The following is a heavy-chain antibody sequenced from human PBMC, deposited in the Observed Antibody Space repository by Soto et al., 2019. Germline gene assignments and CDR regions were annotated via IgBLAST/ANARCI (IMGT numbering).Heavy chain of an antibody. J-gene: IGHJ4*02. CDR2: ISFYNGNT. V-gene: IGHV1-18*01. Sequence: QVQLVQSGGEVRKPGASVKVSCKASGDTITNYGISWVRQAPGQGLEWMGWISFYNGNTKYAQNLHGRXXLTTDTSTSTAYMELRSLRSDDTAVYYCASATSIAVAGKESWGQGTLVTVSS. D-gene: IGHD6-19*01. CDR1: GDTITNYG. CDR3: ASATSIAVAGKES.